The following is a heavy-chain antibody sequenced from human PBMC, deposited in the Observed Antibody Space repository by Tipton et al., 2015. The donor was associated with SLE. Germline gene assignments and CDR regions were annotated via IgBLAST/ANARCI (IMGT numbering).Heavy chain of an antibody. V-gene: IGHV3-21*04. Sequence: SLRLSCAPSVFTFSLYSMNWVRQAPGKGLQWVSSITTDSASKIYADSVRGRFTISRDNAKNSLYLQMNSLRAEDTASYYCAKERGIVGATRGFDYWGQGALVTVS. CDR3: AKERGIVGATRGFDY. CDR1: VFTFSLYS. J-gene: IGHJ4*02. CDR2: ITTDSASK. D-gene: IGHD1-26*01.